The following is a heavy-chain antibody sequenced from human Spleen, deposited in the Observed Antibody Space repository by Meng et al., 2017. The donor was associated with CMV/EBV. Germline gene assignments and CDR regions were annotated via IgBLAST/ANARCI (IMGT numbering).Heavy chain of an antibody. V-gene: IGHV3-21*01. D-gene: IGHD6-13*01. J-gene: IGHJ4*02. CDR2: ISGSGSYI. Sequence: GESLKISCAASGFTFSSYSMNWVRQAPGKGLEWVSSISGSGSYIYYADSVKGRFTISRDNAKNSLYLQMNSLRAEDTAVYYCARWGSSSSSYWGQGTLVTVSS. CDR1: GFTFSSYS. CDR3: ARWGSSSSSY.